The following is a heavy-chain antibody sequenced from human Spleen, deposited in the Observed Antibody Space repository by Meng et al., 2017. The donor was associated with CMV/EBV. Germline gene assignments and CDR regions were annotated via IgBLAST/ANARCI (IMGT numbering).Heavy chain of an antibody. CDR1: GGSFSSSFCY. J-gene: IGHJ4*02. CDR2: IYYSGST. CDR3: ASNYYFDWSGEDY. D-gene: IGHD3-9*01. Sequence: QLQESCPGLVQPSQPLPLTCAVSGGSFSSSFCYWGWIRQPPGKGLEWIGSIYYSGSTYYNPSLKSRVTISVDTSKNQFPLKLSSVTAADTAVYYCASNYYFDWSGEDYWGQGTLVTVSS. V-gene: IGHV4-39*06.